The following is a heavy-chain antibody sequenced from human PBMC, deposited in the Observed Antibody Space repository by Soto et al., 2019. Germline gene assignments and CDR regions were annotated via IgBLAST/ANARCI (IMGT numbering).Heavy chain of an antibody. D-gene: IGHD3-22*01. CDR1: GFSLSTSGVG. CDR3: ANGVSSIGSFDI. J-gene: IGHJ3*02. CDR2: IYWDDDN. Sequence: QITLKESGPTLVKPTQTLTLTCTFSGFSLSTSGVGVVWLRQPPGKALEWLALIYWDDDNRYSPSLKSRLNITKDTYKNQVVLRMTNMDPVDTDTYYCANGVSSIGSFDIWSQGTMVTVSS. V-gene: IGHV2-5*02.